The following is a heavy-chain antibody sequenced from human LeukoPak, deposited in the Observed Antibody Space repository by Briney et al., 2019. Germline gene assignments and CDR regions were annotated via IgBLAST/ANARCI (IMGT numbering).Heavy chain of an antibody. J-gene: IGHJ4*02. Sequence: SEILSLTCTVSGGSISSYYWSWIRQPPGKGLEWIGYIYYSGSTNYNPSLKSRVTISVDTSKNQFSLKLSSVTAADTAVYYCARAPLSSTFDYWGQGTLVTVSS. D-gene: IGHD2-2*01. V-gene: IGHV4-59*01. CDR1: GGSISSYY. CDR3: ARAPLSSTFDY. CDR2: IYYSGST.